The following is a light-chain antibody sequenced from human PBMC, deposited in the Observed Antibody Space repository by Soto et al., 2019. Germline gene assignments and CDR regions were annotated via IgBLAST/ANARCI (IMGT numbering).Light chain of an antibody. Sequence: EIVLTQSPATLSLSPGERATLSCRASQSVSSNLAWYQQRPGQAPRLLIYDVSNRATGIPDRFSGSGSGTDFTLTISRLEPEDFALYYCQQYGSSAPITFGQGTRLEIK. CDR2: DVS. CDR1: QSVSSN. J-gene: IGKJ5*01. V-gene: IGKV3-20*01. CDR3: QQYGSSAPIT.